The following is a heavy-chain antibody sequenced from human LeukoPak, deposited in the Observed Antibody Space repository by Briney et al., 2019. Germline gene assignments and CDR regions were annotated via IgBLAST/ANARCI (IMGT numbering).Heavy chain of an antibody. Sequence: SETLSLTCTVSGGSISSYYWSWIRQPPGKGLEWFGYIYYSGSTNYNPSLKSRVTISVDTSKNQFSLKLSSVTAADTAVYYCARDSASGGSTSEGDFYYYYYMDVWGQGTLVTVSS. CDR3: ARDSASGGSTSEGDFYYYYYMDV. V-gene: IGHV4-59*01. CDR2: IYYSGST. CDR1: GGSISSYY. D-gene: IGHD2-2*01. J-gene: IGHJ6*03.